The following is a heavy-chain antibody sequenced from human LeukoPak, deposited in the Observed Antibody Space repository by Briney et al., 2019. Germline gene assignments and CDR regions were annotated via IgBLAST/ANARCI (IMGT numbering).Heavy chain of an antibody. J-gene: IGHJ4*02. CDR2: INHSGST. D-gene: IGHD3-9*01. V-gene: IGHV4-34*01. Sequence: TASETLSLTCAVYGGSFSGYYWSWIRQPPGKGLEWIGEINHSGSTNYNPSLKSRVTISVDTSKNQFSLKLSSVTAADTAVYYCARNEFGYDILTGYYGPYYFDYWGQGTLVTVSS. CDR3: ARNEFGYDILTGYYGPYYFDY. CDR1: GGSFSGYY.